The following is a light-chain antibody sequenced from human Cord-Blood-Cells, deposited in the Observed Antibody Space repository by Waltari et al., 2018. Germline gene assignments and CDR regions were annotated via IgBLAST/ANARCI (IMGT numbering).Light chain of an antibody. V-gene: IGKV1-39*01. J-gene: IGKJ2*01. CDR3: QQSYSTPRT. CDR2: AAS. CDR1: QSLSSY. Sequence: DIQMTQSPSSLSASVRDRVTTTCRASQSLSSYLNWYQQKPGKAPKLLIYAASSLQSGVPSRFSGSGSGTDFTLTISSLQPEDFATYYCQQSYSTPRTFGQGTKLEIK.